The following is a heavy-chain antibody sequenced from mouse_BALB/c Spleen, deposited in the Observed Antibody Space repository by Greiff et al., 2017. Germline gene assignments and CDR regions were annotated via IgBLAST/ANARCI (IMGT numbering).Heavy chain of an antibody. D-gene: IGHD1-1*01. CDR2: ISSGGST. J-gene: IGHJ4*01. Sequence: EVKLVESGGGLVKPGGSLKLSCAASGFTFSSYAMSWVRQTPEKRLEWVASISSGGSTYYPDSVKGRFTISRDNARNILYLQMSSLRSEDTAMYYCARGGVGGAMGYWGQGTSVTVSS. V-gene: IGHV5-6-5*01. CDR1: GFTFSSYA. CDR3: ARGGVGGAMGY.